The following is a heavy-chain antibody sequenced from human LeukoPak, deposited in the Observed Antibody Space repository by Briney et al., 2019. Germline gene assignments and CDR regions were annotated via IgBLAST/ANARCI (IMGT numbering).Heavy chain of an antibody. Sequence: GGSLRLSCAASGFTFSSYSMNWVRRAPGKGLEWVSSISSSSSYIYYADSVKGRFTISRDNAKNSLYLQMNSLRAEDTAVYYCAELGITMNGGVWGKGTTVTISS. D-gene: IGHD3-10*02. J-gene: IGHJ6*04. V-gene: IGHV3-21*01. CDR2: ISSSSSYI. CDR1: GFTFSSYS. CDR3: AELGITMNGGV.